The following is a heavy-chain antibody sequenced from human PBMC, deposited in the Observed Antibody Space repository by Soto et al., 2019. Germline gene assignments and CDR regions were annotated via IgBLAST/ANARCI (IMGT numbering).Heavy chain of an antibody. CDR2: INPSGGST. Sequence: ASVKVSCKXSGYTFTSYYMHWVRQAPGQGLEWMGIINPSGGSTSYAQKFQGRVTMTRDTSTSTVYMELSSLRSEDTAVYYCATAAAGTDWFDPWGQGTLVTVSS. CDR1: GYTFTSYY. V-gene: IGHV1-46*01. D-gene: IGHD6-13*01. J-gene: IGHJ5*02. CDR3: ATAAAGTDWFDP.